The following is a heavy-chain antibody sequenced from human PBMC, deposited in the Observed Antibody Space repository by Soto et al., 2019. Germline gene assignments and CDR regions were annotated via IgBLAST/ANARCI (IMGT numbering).Heavy chain of an antibody. CDR2: ISYDVSNK. CDR3: AKGSGWYMDY. D-gene: IGHD6-19*01. CDR1: GFTFSSYA. Sequence: GGSLRLSCAASGFTFSSYAMYWVRQAPGKGLEWVAVISYDVSNKYYADSVKGRFTISRDNSKNTLYLQMNSLRAEDTAVYYCAKGSGWYMDYWGQGALVTVSS. J-gene: IGHJ4*02. V-gene: IGHV3-30*18.